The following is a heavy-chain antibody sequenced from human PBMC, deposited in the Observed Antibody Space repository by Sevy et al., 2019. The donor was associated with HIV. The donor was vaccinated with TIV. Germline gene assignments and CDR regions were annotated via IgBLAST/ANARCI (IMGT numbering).Heavy chain of an antibody. D-gene: IGHD3-22*01. J-gene: IGHJ2*01. V-gene: IGHV3-53*01. Sequence: GGSLRLSCAASGFSVSSSYVTWVRQAPGKGLEWVSVISTDGSTYYADSVKGRFTISRDSSKNTLSLQMNSLRGEDTAVYYCARASRVTLILIVRIGWHFALWGRGTLVTDSS. CDR3: ARASRVTLILIVRIGWHFAL. CDR2: ISTDGST. CDR1: GFSVSSSY.